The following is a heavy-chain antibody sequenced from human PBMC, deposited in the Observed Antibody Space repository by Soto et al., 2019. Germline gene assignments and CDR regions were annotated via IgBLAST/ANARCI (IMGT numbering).Heavy chain of an antibody. CDR2: INPNSGGT. CDR1: GYTFTGYY. CDR3: TVYCSSTSSNESSY. D-gene: IGHD2-2*01. J-gene: IGHJ4*02. V-gene: IGHV1-2*04. Sequence: ASVKVPCKASGYTFTGYYMHWVRQAPGQGLEWMGWINPNSGGTNYAQKFQGWVTMTRDTSISTAYMELSRLRSDDTAVYYCTVYCSSTSSNESSYWGQGTLVTVSS.